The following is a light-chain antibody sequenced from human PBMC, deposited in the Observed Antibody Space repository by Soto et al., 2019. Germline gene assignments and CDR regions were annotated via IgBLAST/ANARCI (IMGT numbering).Light chain of an antibody. Sequence: DIQMTQSPSSLSASVGDRVTVTCRASQNIRTYLNWYQQKPGKAPKILIYDASSLQSGVPSRFSGSGSGTDFTLTISSLQPEDFATYYCQPSYSTPLTFGGGTKVEIK. CDR1: QNIRTY. CDR2: DAS. J-gene: IGKJ4*01. V-gene: IGKV1-39*01. CDR3: QPSYSTPLT.